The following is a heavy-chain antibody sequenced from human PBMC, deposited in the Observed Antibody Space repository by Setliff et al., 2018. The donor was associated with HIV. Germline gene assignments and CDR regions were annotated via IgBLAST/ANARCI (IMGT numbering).Heavy chain of an antibody. Sequence: ASVKVSCKVSGYTFTDYYMHWAQQAPGKGLEWMGLVDPEDGETIYAEKFQGRVTITRDMSTSTAYMELSSLRSEDTAVYYCAAPRTNRGVIYYGMDVWGQGTTVTVSS. CDR3: AAPRTNRGVIYYGMDV. D-gene: IGHD3-10*01. J-gene: IGHJ6*02. CDR2: VDPEDGET. V-gene: IGHV1-69-2*01. CDR1: GYTFTDYY.